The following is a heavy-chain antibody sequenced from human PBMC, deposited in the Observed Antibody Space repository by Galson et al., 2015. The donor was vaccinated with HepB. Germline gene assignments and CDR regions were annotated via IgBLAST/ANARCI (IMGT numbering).Heavy chain of an antibody. CDR3: ARDVLYGSGAFDY. Sequence: TLSLTCTVSGGSISSGGYYWIWIRQHPGKGLEWIGYIYYSGSAYYNPSLKSRVTISLGTAEKQFSLRLTSVTAADTAVYYCARDVLYGSGAFDYWGRGTLVTVSS. CDR2: IYYSGSA. V-gene: IGHV4-31*03. J-gene: IGHJ4*02. D-gene: IGHD3-10*01. CDR1: GGSISSGGYY.